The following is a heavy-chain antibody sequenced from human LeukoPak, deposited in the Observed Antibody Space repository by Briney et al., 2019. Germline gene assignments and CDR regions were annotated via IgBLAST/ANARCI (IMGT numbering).Heavy chain of an antibody. CDR3: AKLIIPPGGRYFDY. D-gene: IGHD2-15*01. CDR1: GFTFSDYA. CDR2: ISGRLSDT. Sequence: GGSLRLSCAASGFTFSDYAMSWVRQAPGKGLEWVSVISGRLSDTYYADSVRGRFTISSDNSKNTLYLQMKSLRAEDTAVYYCAKLIIPPGGRYFDYWGQGTLVTVSS. J-gene: IGHJ4*02. V-gene: IGHV3-23*01.